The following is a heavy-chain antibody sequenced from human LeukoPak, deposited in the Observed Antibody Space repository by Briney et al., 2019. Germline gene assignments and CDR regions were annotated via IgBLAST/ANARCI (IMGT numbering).Heavy chain of an antibody. D-gene: IGHD2-21*01. CDR1: GGSISSGSYY. J-gene: IGHJ4*02. CDR2: IYTSGST. CDR3: ARGWIANRLYFDY. Sequence: SQTLSLTCTVSGGSISSGSYYWSWIRQPAGKGLEWIGRIYTSGSTNYNPSLKSRVTISVDTSENQFSLKLSSVTAADTAVYYCARGWIANRLYFDYWGQGTLVTVSS. V-gene: IGHV4-61*02.